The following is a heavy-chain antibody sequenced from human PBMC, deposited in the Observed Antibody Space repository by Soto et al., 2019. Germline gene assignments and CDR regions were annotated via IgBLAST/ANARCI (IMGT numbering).Heavy chain of an antibody. V-gene: IGHV4-59*01. Sequence: SETLSLTCTVSGGSISDFYWSWIRQPPGKGLEWIGYIYCSGSTNYNPSLKSRVTISIDTSKNQFSLNLRSMSPADTAVYYCARAGYYDSSGRFDPWGQGTQVTVSS. CDR2: IYCSGST. CDR3: ARAGYYDSSGRFDP. J-gene: IGHJ5*02. CDR1: GGSISDFY. D-gene: IGHD3-22*01.